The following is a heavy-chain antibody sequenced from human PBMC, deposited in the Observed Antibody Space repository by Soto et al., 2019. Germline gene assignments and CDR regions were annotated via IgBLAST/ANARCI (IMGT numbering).Heavy chain of an antibody. Sequence: QLQLQESGPGLVKPSETLSLTCTVSGGSISSSSYYWGWIRQPPGKGLEWIGSIYYSGSTYYNPSLKSRVTISVDTSKNQFSLKLSSVTAADTAVYYCARFIGIAAAGDFDYWGQGTLVTVSS. CDR2: IYYSGST. CDR1: GGSISSSSYY. J-gene: IGHJ4*02. D-gene: IGHD6-13*01. CDR3: ARFIGIAAAGDFDY. V-gene: IGHV4-39*01.